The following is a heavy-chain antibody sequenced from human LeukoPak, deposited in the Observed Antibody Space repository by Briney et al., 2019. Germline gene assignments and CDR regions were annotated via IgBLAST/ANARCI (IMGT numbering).Heavy chain of an antibody. CDR3: ARAGAGGYSRYYYGMDV. CDR2: ISSSSSYI. V-gene: IGHV3-21*01. Sequence: GGSLRLSCAASGFTFSSYSMDSVRQAPGKGLEWVSSISSSSSYIYYADSVKGRFTISRDNAKNSLYLQMNSLRAEDTAVYYCARAGAGGYSRYYYGMDVWGQGTTVTVSS. D-gene: IGHD3-22*01. J-gene: IGHJ6*02. CDR1: GFTFSSYS.